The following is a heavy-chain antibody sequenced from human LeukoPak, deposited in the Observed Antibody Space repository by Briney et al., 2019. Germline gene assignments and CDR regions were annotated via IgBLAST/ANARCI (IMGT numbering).Heavy chain of an antibody. CDR3: VRKNRDFNVAFDI. V-gene: IGHV3-53*01. CDR1: GFTVSNNY. CDR2: TYSDSNT. Sequence: GGSLRLSCAASGFTVSNNYMSWVRQAPGKGLEWVSITYSDSNTNYADSVKGRFTISRDTSQNTLSLQMNSLRAEDTAVYYCVRKNRDFNVAFDIWGQGTVVTVSS. D-gene: IGHD2-21*02. J-gene: IGHJ3*02.